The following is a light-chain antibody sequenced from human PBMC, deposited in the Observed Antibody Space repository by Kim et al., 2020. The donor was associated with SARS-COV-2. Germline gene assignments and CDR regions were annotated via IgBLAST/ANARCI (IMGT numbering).Light chain of an antibody. Sequence: EVVMTQSPATLSVSPGDSATLSCRASQSVSANLAWYRHKPGQAPRLLIYGASARATGIPARFSGSGSETEFTLTISRLQSEDFAVYYCQQYNNWPLTFGGGTKVDIK. V-gene: IGKV3-15*01. J-gene: IGKJ4*01. CDR1: QSVSAN. CDR2: GAS. CDR3: QQYNNWPLT.